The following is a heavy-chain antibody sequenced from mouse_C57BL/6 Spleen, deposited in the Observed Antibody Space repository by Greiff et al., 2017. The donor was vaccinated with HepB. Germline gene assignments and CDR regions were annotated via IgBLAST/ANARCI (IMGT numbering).Heavy chain of an antibody. CDR1: GYAFSSSW. CDR3: ARGEGYDYDGPYAMDY. D-gene: IGHD2-4*01. Sequence: VKLVESGPELVKPGASVKISCKASGYAFSSSWMNWVKQRPGKGLEWIGRIYPGDGDTNYNGKFKGKATLTADKSSSTAYMQLSSLTSEDSAVYFCARGEGYDYDGPYAMDYWGQGTSVTVSS. CDR2: IYPGDGDT. J-gene: IGHJ4*01. V-gene: IGHV1-82*01.